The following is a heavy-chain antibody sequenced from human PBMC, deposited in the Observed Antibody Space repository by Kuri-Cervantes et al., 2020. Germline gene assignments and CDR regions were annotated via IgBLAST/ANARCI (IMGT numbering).Heavy chain of an antibody. CDR2: ISSDSKNI. J-gene: IGHJ4*02. CDR3: ARDREPHGGGRCYYLDH. CDR1: GFTFSSYN. D-gene: IGHD2-15*01. Sequence: GESLKISCVASGFTFSSYNMNWVRQAPGRGLEWVSYISSDSKNIYYADSVKGRFTISRDNAKTSLYLQMDSLNAEDTAVYYCARDREPHGGGRCYYLDHWGQGTLVTVSS. V-gene: IGHV3-48*01.